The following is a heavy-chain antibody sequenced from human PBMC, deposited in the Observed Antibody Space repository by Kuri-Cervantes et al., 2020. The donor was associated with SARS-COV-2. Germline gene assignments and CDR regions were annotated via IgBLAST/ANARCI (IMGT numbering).Heavy chain of an antibody. D-gene: IGHD2-2*02. Sequence: SVKVSCKASGGTFSSYAISWVRQAPGQELEWMGRIIPIFGTANYAQKFQGRVTITADESTSTAYMELSSLRSEDTAVYYCARDRCSSTSCYRLVGDLDYWGQGTLVTVSS. V-gene: IGHV1-69*13. CDR1: GGTFSSYA. CDR2: IIPIFGTA. J-gene: IGHJ4*02. CDR3: ARDRCSSTSCYRLVGDLDY.